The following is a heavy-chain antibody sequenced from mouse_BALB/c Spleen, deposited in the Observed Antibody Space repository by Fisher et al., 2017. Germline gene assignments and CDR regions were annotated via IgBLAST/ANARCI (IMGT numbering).Heavy chain of an antibody. Sequence: KFKGKATITADTSSNTAYLQLSSLTSEDTAVYYCARSNWVYYFDYWGQGTTLTVSS. D-gene: IGHD4-1*01. V-gene: IGHV14-2*02. J-gene: IGHJ2*01. CDR3: ARSNWVYYFDY.